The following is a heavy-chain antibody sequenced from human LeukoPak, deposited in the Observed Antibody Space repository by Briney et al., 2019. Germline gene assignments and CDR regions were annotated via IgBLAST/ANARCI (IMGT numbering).Heavy chain of an antibody. V-gene: IGHV4-39*01. Sequence: PSETLSLTCTVSGGSISSSSYYWGWIRQPPGKGLEWIGIIYYSGITYYNPSLKSRVTISVDTPKNQFSLKLCSVTAADTAVYYCARSSGYYGSGSYFYWGQGTLVTVSS. D-gene: IGHD3-10*01. CDR3: ARSSGYYGSGSYFY. J-gene: IGHJ4*02. CDR1: GGSISSSSYY. CDR2: IYYSGIT.